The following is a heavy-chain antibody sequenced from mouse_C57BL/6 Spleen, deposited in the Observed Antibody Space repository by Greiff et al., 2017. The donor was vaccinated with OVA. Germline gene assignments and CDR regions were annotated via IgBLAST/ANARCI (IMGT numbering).Heavy chain of an antibody. CDR3: TGVYSYFDY. CDR2: IRLKSDNYAT. V-gene: IGHV6-3*01. Sequence: EVKLMESGGGLVQPGGSMKLSCVASGFTFSNYWMNWVRQSPEKGLEWVAQIRLKSDNYATHYAESVKGRFTISRDDSKSSVYLQMNNLRAEDTGIYYCTGVYSYFDYWGQGTTLTVSS. CDR1: GFTFSNYW. J-gene: IGHJ2*01.